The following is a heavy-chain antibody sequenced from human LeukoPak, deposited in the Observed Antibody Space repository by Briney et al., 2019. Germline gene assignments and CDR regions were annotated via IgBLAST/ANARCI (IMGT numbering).Heavy chain of an antibody. V-gene: IGHV3-23*01. CDR2: ITDSGGRT. CDR1: GITFSSYA. CDR3: ARAMAGTLDY. Sequence: GGSLRLSCAASGITFSSYAMSWVRQAPGKGLEWVSAITDSGGRTYYADSVKGRFTISRDNSKNTLYLQMNSLRAEDTAVYYCARAMAGTLDYWGQGTLVTVSS. D-gene: IGHD5-18*01. J-gene: IGHJ4*02.